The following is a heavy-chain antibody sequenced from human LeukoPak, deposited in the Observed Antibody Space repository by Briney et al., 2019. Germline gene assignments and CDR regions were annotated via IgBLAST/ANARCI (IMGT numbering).Heavy chain of an antibody. V-gene: IGHV4-39*01. CDR3: SRRTMAIYFDY. Sequence: SETLSLTCTVSGGSISSSSYYWGWIRQPPGKGLEWIGSIYYGGSTYYNPSLKSRVTISVDTSKNQFSLKLSSVTAADTAVYYCSRRTMAIYFDYWGQGTLVTVSS. D-gene: IGHD5-24*01. CDR2: IYYGGST. CDR1: GGSISSSSYY. J-gene: IGHJ4*02.